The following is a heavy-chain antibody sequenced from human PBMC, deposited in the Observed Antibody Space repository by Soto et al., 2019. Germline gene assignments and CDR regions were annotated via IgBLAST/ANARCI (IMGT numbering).Heavy chain of an antibody. CDR3: AGHGGYSY. CDR2: ILGSGGDT. V-gene: IGHV3-23*01. D-gene: IGHD2-15*01. J-gene: IGHJ4*02. CDR1: GFTLRTNG. Sequence: GSLLLTCPASGFTLRTNGMSWFRQAPGKGLEWVSSILGSGGDTYYADSLKVRFTISRDNSKNKLYLQLNSLGAEGTAIYYCAGHGGYSYLGQGTLVTVYS.